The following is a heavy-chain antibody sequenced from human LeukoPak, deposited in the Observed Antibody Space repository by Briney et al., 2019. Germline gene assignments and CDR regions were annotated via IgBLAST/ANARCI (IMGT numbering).Heavy chain of an antibody. D-gene: IGHD1-26*01. J-gene: IGHJ4*02. CDR1: GFTFSSYA. CDR2: ISASGGRT. V-gene: IGHV3-23*01. Sequence: PGGSLRLSCAASGFTFSSYAMSWVRQAPGKGLEWVSGISASGGRTYYADSVKGRFTISRDNSKNTLSLQLDSLRAEDTAVYYCAKDRDGGATTRPKGFEYWGQGTLVTVSS. CDR3: AKDRDGGATTRPKGFEY.